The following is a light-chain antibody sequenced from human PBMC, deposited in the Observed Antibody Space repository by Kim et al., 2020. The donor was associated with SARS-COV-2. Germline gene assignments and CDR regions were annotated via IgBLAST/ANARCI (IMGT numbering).Light chain of an antibody. CDR2: GAS. V-gene: IGKV3-20*01. CDR3: QQYGSSPPYT. J-gene: IGKJ2*01. Sequence: SPVERDTLTCRDSQSVSSSYLAWYQQKPGQAPRLLIYGASSRATGIPDRFSGSGSGTDFTLTISRLEPEDFAVYYCQQYGSSPPYTFGQGTKLEI. CDR1: QSVSSSY.